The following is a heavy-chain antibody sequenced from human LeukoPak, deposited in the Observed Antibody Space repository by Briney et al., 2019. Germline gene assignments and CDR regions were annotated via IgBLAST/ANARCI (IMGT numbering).Heavy chain of an antibody. D-gene: IGHD3-10*01. J-gene: IGHJ3*02. Sequence: ASVKVSCKASGYTFTSYDINWVRQATGQGLEWMGWMNPNSGNTGYAQKFLGRVTITRNTSISTAYMELSSLRSEDTAVYYCARGVIWFGELKGAFDIWGQGTMVTVSS. CDR1: GYTFTSYD. CDR2: MNPNSGNT. CDR3: ARGVIWFGELKGAFDI. V-gene: IGHV1-8*03.